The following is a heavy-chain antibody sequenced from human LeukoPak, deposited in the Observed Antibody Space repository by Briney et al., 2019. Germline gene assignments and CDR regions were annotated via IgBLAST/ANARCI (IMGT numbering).Heavy chain of an antibody. CDR1: GGSISSHY. CDR3: AREVRPHYDILTSYEKNYFDY. V-gene: IGHV4-59*11. Sequence: SETLSLTCTVSGGSISSHYWSWIRQPPGKGLEWIGYIYYSGSTNYNPSLKSRVTISVDTSKNQFSLKLSSVTAADTAVYYCAREVRPHYDILTSYEKNYFDYWGQGTLVTVSS. D-gene: IGHD3-9*01. CDR2: IYYSGST. J-gene: IGHJ4*02.